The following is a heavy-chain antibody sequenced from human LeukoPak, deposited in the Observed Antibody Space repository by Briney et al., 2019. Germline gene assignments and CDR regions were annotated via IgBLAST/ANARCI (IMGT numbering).Heavy chain of an antibody. J-gene: IGHJ3*02. Sequence: GGSLRLSCAASGFTFSSYAMSWVRQAPGKGLEWVSAISGGGGSTYYADSVKGRFTISRDNSKNTLYLQMNSLRAEDTAVYYCANSGLYDSSGYYYVPDAFDIWGQGTMVTVSS. CDR1: GFTFSSYA. CDR3: ANSGLYDSSGYYYVPDAFDI. CDR2: ISGGGGST. V-gene: IGHV3-23*01. D-gene: IGHD3-22*01.